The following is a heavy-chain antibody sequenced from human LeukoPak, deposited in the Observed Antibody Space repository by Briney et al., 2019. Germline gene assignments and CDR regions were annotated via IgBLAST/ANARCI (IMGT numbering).Heavy chain of an antibody. V-gene: IGHV4-39*07. D-gene: IGHD3-22*01. CDR2: IYYSGST. CDR3: AREGAMIVVVIGGFDY. J-gene: IGHJ4*02. Sequence: SETLSLTCTVSGGSISSSSYYWGWIRQPPGKGLEWIGSIYYSGSTYYNPSLKSRVTISVDTSKNQFSLKLSSVTAADTAVYYCAREGAMIVVVIGGFDYWGQGTPVTVSS. CDR1: GGSISSSSYY.